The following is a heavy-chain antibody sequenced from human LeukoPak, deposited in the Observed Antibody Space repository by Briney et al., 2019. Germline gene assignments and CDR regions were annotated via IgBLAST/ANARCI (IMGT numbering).Heavy chain of an antibody. J-gene: IGHJ3*02. CDR2: ISSSSSYI. V-gene: IGHV3-21*01. CDR3: ASIVGVTAILDDDAFDI. D-gene: IGHD2-21*02. CDR1: GFTFSSYS. Sequence: TGGSLRLSCAASGFTFSSYSMNWVRQAPGKGLEWVSSISSSSSYIYYADSVKGRFTISRDNAKNSLYLQMNSLRAEDTAVYYCASIVGVTAILDDDAFDIWGQGTMVTVSS.